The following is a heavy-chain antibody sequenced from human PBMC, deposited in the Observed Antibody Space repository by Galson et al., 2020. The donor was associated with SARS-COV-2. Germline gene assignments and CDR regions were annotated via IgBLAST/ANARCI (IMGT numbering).Heavy chain of an antibody. J-gene: IGHJ4*02. CDR1: GFTFSSFE. Sequence: GESLKISCAASGFTFSSFEMNWVRQAPGKGLEWVSYISNSGTTIYYADSVKGRFTISRDNAKNSLYLQMNSLRAEDTAVYYCARDLAGNWNDRWGQGTLVTVSS. D-gene: IGHD1-1*01. CDR2: ISNSGTTI. CDR3: ARDLAGNWNDR. V-gene: IGHV3-48*03.